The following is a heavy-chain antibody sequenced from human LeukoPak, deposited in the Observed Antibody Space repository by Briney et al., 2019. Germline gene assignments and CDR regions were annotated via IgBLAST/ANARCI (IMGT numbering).Heavy chain of an antibody. CDR3: ARQTAGSPPRFDY. CDR2: IYYSGST. Sequence: PSETLSLTCTVSRGSISRSDFFWGWIRQPPGKGVEWIGNIYYSGSTNYTPSLNSRAAISVDTSKSQFSLKLSSVTAADTAVYYCARQTAGSPPRFDYWGEGTLVTVSS. V-gene: IGHV4-39*01. D-gene: IGHD6-19*01. CDR1: RGSISRSDFF. J-gene: IGHJ4*02.